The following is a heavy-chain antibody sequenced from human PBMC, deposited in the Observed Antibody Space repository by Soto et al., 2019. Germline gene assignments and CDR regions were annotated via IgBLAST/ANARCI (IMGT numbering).Heavy chain of an antibody. V-gene: IGHV5-51*07. CDR2: IYPGDSDT. CDR1: GYIFTSYW. J-gene: IGHJ6*02. CDR3: ARLSGCSSTSCYTHMDV. D-gene: IGHD2-2*02. Sequence: PGESLKISCKGSGYIFTSYWICCFHQMPVKVLEWMGIIYPGDSDTRYSPSFQGQVTISADKSISTAYLQWSSLKASDTAMYYCARLSGCSSTSCYTHMDVWGQGTTVTVSS.